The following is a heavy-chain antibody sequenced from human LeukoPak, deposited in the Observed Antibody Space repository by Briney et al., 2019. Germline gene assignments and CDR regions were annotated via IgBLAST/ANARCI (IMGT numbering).Heavy chain of an antibody. V-gene: IGHV3-73*01. Sequence: PGGSLRLSCAASGFTFSGSTIHWVRQASGKGLEWVGRIRTKANTYATSYAASVNGRFTISRDDSKNTLYLQMNSLRAEDTAVYYCAKWLYYYGSGSYEGYWGQGTLVTVSS. CDR2: IRTKANTYAT. J-gene: IGHJ4*02. CDR1: GFTFSGST. D-gene: IGHD3-10*01. CDR3: AKWLYYYGSGSYEGY.